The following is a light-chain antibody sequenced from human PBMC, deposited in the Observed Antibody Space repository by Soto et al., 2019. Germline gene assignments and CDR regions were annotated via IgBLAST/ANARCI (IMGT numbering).Light chain of an antibody. Sequence: VLTQSPGTLSLSPGERTTLSCRASQNIRGNELAWYQQKPGQPPRLLIYRGSSRAPGIPDRFSGRGSGTEFTLTILRLEPEDFAVYYCQDYGTSAPWTFGQGT. V-gene: IGKV3-20*01. CDR3: QDYGTSAPWT. CDR2: RGS. CDR1: QNIRGNE. J-gene: IGKJ1*01.